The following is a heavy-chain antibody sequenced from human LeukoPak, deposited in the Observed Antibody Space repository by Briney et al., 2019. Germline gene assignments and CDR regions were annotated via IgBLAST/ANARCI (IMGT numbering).Heavy chain of an antibody. CDR3: ARSMGIGDNSYGPTDAFDI. D-gene: IGHD5-18*01. CDR2: ISAYNGNT. J-gene: IGHJ3*02. Sequence: ASVKVSCKASGYTFTSYGISWVRQAPGQGLEWMGWISAYNGNTNYAQKLQGRVTMTTDTSTSTAYMELRSLRSDDTAVYYCARSMGIGDNSYGPTDAFDIWGQGTMVTVSS. CDR1: GYTFTSYG. V-gene: IGHV1-18*01.